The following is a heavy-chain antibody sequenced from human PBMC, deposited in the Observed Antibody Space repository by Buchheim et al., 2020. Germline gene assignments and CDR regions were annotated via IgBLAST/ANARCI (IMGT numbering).Heavy chain of an antibody. CDR2: ISSSGSTI. CDR3: ARGSPMGATTPFYYYYYGMDV. Sequence: QVQLVESGGGVVQPGRSLRLSCAASGFTFSDYYMSWIRQAPGKGLEWVSYISSSGSTIYYADSVKGRFTISRDNAKNSLYLQMNSLRAEDTAVYYCARGSPMGATTPFYYYYYGMDVWGQGTT. J-gene: IGHJ6*02. CDR1: GFTFSDYY. D-gene: IGHD1-26*01. V-gene: IGHV3-11*01.